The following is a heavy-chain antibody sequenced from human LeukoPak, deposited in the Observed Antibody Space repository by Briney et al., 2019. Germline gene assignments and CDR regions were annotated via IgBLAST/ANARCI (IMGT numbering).Heavy chain of an antibody. CDR1: GYTFTSYD. CDR2: MNPNSGNT. D-gene: IGHD3-22*01. Sequence: GASVKVSCKASGYTFTSYDINWVRQATGQGLEWMGWMNPNSGNTGYAQKFQGRVTMTRNTSISTAYMELSSLRSEDTAVYYCARGHYYDSSGYYSDAFVIWGQGTMVTVSS. CDR3: ARGHYYDSSGYYSDAFVI. V-gene: IGHV1-8*01. J-gene: IGHJ3*02.